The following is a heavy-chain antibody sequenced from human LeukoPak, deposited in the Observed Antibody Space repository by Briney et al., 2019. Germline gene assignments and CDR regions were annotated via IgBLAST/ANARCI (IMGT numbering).Heavy chain of an antibody. J-gene: IGHJ4*02. CDR3: ARSSRAYCSGGSCYPTPFDY. V-gene: IGHV3-64*01. CDR1: GFTFSNYG. D-gene: IGHD2-15*01. CDR2: ISSNGGST. Sequence: PGRSLRLSCAASGFTFSNYGMHWVRQAPGKGLEYVSAISSNGGSTYYANSVKGRFTISRDNSKNTLYLQMGSLRAEDMAVYYCARSSRAYCSGGSCYPTPFDYWGQGTLVTVSS.